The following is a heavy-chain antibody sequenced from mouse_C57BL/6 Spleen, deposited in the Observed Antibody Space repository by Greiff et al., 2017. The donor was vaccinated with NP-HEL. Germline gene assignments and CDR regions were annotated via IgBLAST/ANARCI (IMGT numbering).Heavy chain of an antibody. J-gene: IGHJ3*01. V-gene: IGHV1-82*01. CDR3: ARDSSGYVAFAY. Sequence: VQLQQSGPELVKPGASVKISCKASGYAFSSSWMNWVKQRPGKGLEWIGRIYPGDGDTNYIGKFKGKATLTADKSSSTAYMQLSSLTSEDSAVYFCARDSSGYVAFAYWGQGTLVTVSA. CDR1: GYAFSSSW. D-gene: IGHD3-2*02. CDR2: IYPGDGDT.